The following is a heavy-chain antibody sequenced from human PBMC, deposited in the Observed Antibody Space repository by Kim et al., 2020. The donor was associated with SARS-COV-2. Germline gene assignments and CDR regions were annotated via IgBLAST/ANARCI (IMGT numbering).Heavy chain of an antibody. Sequence: ASVKVSCKASGYTFKSYPIHWLRQAPGQRLEWMGWVNAANDKTKYSQKFQGRVTITRDTSANTAYMDLSSLTSEDTAIYYCARDMNPTVSDYWGQGTLVT. CDR2: VNAANDKT. J-gene: IGHJ4*02. CDR1: GYTFKSYP. V-gene: IGHV1-3*01. CDR3: ARDMNPTVSDY. D-gene: IGHD4-4*01.